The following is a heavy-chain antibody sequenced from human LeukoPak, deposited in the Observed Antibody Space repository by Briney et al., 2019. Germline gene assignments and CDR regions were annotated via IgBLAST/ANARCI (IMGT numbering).Heavy chain of an antibody. CDR3: ARHGFSSRCYYFDY. CDR1: GGSISSGAYY. V-gene: IGHV4-31*03. D-gene: IGHD6-13*01. J-gene: IGHJ4*02. CDR2: IYYSGNS. Sequence: PSETLSLTCTLSGGSISSGAYYWSWIRQHPEKGLEWIGYIYYSGNSYYNPSLKSRVTISMDTSANQFSLKLTSVTAADTAVYYCARHGFSSRCYYFDYWGQGTLVTVSS.